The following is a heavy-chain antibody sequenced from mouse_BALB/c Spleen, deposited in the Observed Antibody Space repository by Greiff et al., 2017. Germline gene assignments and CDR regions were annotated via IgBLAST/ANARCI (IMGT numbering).Heavy chain of an antibody. CDR3: ARHWRDSSGFDY. CDR1: GFTFSSYG. V-gene: IGHV5-6*01. CDR2: ISSGGSYT. D-gene: IGHD3-2*01. J-gene: IGHJ2*01. Sequence: EVQVVESGGDLVKPGGSLKLSCAASGFTFSSYGMSWVRQTPDKRLEWVATISSGGSYTYYPDSVKGRFTISRDNAKNTLYLQMSSLKSEDTAMYYCARHWRDSSGFDYWGQGTTLTVSS.